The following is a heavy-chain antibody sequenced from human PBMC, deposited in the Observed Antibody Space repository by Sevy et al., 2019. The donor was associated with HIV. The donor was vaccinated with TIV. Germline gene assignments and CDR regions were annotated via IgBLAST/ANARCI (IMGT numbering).Heavy chain of an antibody. V-gene: IGHV4-34*01. Sequence: SETLSFTCAVYGGSFSGYYWSWIRQPPGKGLEWIGEINHSGSTNYNPSLKSRVTISVDTSKNQFSLKLSSVTAADTAVYYCARGPPSRYVWGSYRPTRRLDYRGQGTLVTVSS. CDR2: INHSGST. D-gene: IGHD3-16*02. CDR1: GGSFSGYY. J-gene: IGHJ4*02. CDR3: ARGPPSRYVWGSYRPTRRLDY.